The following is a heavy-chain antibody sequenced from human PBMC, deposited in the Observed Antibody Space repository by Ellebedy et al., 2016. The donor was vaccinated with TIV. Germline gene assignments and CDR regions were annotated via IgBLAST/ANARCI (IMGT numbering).Heavy chain of an antibody. J-gene: IGHJ6*02. Sequence: GGSLRLSXTGSGFSVSDYYMNWIRQAPGKGLEWVANINPDGSENYYADSVKGRFTISRDNAKTSLYLQMNSLQMEDAAVYYCSRDELRIHPTYGMDVWGQGTTVTVSS. CDR2: INPDGSEN. D-gene: IGHD4-23*01. CDR1: GFSVSDYY. CDR3: SRDELRIHPTYGMDV. V-gene: IGHV3-7*01.